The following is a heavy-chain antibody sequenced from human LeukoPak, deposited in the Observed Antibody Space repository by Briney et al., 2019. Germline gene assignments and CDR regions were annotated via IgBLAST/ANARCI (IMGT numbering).Heavy chain of an antibody. Sequence: ASVKVSCKASGYTFTSYGISWVRQAPGQGLEWMGWISAYNGNTNYAQKLQGRVTMTTDTSTSTAYMELRSLRSDDTAMYYCAPICSGVTCFQTRFDSWGQGILVTVSS. CDR2: ISAYNGNT. J-gene: IGHJ4*02. V-gene: IGHV1-18*01. D-gene: IGHD2-15*01. CDR3: APICSGVTCFQTRFDS. CDR1: GYTFTSYG.